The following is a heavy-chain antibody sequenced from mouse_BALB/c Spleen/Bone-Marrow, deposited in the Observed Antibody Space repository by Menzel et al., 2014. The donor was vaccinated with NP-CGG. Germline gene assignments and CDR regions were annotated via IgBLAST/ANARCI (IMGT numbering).Heavy chain of an antibody. V-gene: IGHV3-6*02. CDR1: GYSITSGYY. CDR3: ARVYGNYFFAY. J-gene: IGHJ3*01. Sequence: ESGPGLVKPSQSLSLTCSVTGYSITSGYYWNWIRQFPGNKLEWMGYISYDGSNNYNPSLKNRISITRDTPKNQFFLKLNSVTTEDTATYYCARVYGNYFFAYWGQGTLVTVSA. D-gene: IGHD2-10*02. CDR2: ISYDGSN.